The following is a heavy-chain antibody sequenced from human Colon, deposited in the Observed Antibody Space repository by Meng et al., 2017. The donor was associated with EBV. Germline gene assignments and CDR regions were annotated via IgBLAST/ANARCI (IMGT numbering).Heavy chain of an antibody. CDR2: IIHGGSP. D-gene: IGHD2-8*02. V-gene: IGHV4-34*12. Sequence: QVQVEQWGAVLLNPSDTLALPCAVHGGSLSGAYWNWIRQPPGKGLEWIGEIIHGGSPSYNPSLKGRVTISIDTSKNQLSLMLSSVTAADTAVYYCARRPTGIDYWGQGTLVTVSS. J-gene: IGHJ4*02. CDR3: ARRPTGIDY. CDR1: GGSLSGAY.